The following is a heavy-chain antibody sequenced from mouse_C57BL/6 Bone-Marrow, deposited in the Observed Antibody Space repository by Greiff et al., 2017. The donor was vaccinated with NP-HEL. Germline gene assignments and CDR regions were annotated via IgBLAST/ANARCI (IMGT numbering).Heavy chain of an antibody. CDR3: ARHAPPYYTRYWYFDV. V-gene: IGHV5-12*01. J-gene: IGHJ1*03. CDR2: ISNGGGST. CDR1: GFTFSDYY. Sequence: EVKVVESGGGLVQPGGSLKLSCAASGFTFSDYYMYWVRQTPEKRLEWVAYISNGGGSTYYPDTVKGRFTISRDNAKNTLYLQMSRLKSEDTAMYYCARHAPPYYTRYWYFDVWGTGTTVTVSS. D-gene: IGHD2-12*01.